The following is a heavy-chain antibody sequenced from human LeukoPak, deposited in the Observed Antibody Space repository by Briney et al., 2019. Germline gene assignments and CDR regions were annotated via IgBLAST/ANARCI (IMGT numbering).Heavy chain of an antibody. CDR2: IYSGGNT. Sequence: GGSLRLSCAASGFTVIINYMTWVRQAPGKGLEWVSVIYSGGNTYYADSVKGRFTISRDNSKNTLYLQMNSLRAEDTAVYYCAKDPRSTVLYYFDYWGQGTLVTVSS. D-gene: IGHD4-11*01. V-gene: IGHV3-53*01. CDR1: GFTVIINY. J-gene: IGHJ4*02. CDR3: AKDPRSTVLYYFDY.